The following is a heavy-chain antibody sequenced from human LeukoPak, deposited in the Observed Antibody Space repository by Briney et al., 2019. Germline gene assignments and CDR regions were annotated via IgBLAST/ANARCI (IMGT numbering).Heavy chain of an antibody. V-gene: IGHV3-21*01. CDR1: GFTFSSYS. CDR3: ARDVLSGSFYFDY. J-gene: IGHJ4*02. D-gene: IGHD1-26*01. Sequence: GGSLRLSCAASGFTFSSYSMNWVRQAPGKGLEWVSSISSSSSYIYYADSVKGRFTISRDNAKNSLYLQMNSLRAEDTAVYYCARDVLSGSFYFDYWGQGTLVTVSS. CDR2: ISSSSSYI.